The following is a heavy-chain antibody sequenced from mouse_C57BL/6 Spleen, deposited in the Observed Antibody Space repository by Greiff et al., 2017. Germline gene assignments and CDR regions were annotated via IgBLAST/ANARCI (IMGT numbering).Heavy chain of an antibody. J-gene: IGHJ1*03. Sequence: QVQLQQPGAELVKPGASVKLSCKASGYTFTSYWMHWVKQRPGRGLEWIGRIDPNSGGTTYNEKFKNKATLTVDKPSSTAYMQLSSLTSEDSAVYYCANYYGSSPYWYFDVWGTGTTVTVSS. V-gene: IGHV1-72*01. D-gene: IGHD1-1*01. CDR1: GYTFTSYW. CDR3: ANYYGSSPYWYFDV. CDR2: IDPNSGGT.